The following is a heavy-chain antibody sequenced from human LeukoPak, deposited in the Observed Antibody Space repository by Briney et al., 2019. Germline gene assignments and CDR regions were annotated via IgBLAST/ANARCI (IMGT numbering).Heavy chain of an antibody. CDR1: GFTFNDYA. D-gene: IGHD3-22*01. V-gene: IGHV3-43*02. CDR2: ISGDGGST. Sequence: GGSLRLSXAASGFTFNDYAMHWVRQAPGKGLEWVSLISGDGGSTYYADSVKGRFTISRDNSKNSLYLQMNSLRTEDTALYYCAKDLIAYYYDSSGYSPDYWGQGTLVTVSS. J-gene: IGHJ4*02. CDR3: AKDLIAYYYDSSGYSPDY.